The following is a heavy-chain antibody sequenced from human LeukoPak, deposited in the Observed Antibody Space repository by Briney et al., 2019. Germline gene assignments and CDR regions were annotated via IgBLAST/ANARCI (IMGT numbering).Heavy chain of an antibody. J-gene: IGHJ4*02. D-gene: IGHD4-17*01. V-gene: IGHV3-21*01. Sequence: GGSLRLSCAASGFTFSSYSMNWVRQAPGKGLEWVSSISSSSSYIYYADSVKGRFTISRDNAKNSLYLQMNSLRAEDTAVYYCARGRWGDYVLPFDYWAREPWSPSPQ. CDR1: GFTFSSYS. CDR3: ARGRWGDYVLPFDY. CDR2: ISSSSSYI.